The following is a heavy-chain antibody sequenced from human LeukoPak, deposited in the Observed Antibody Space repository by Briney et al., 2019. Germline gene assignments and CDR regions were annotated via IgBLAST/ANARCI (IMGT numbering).Heavy chain of an antibody. CDR2: IYYSGST. V-gene: IGHV4-59*01. CDR3: ARVTGYRIEDYFDY. CDR1: GGSISSYY. Sequence: KPSETLSLTCTVSGGSISSYYWSWIRQPPGKGLEWIGYIYYSGSTNYNPSLKGRVTISVETSKNEFSLKLRSVTAADTAVYYCARVTGYRIEDYFDYWGQGTLVTVSS. J-gene: IGHJ4*02. D-gene: IGHD6-13*01.